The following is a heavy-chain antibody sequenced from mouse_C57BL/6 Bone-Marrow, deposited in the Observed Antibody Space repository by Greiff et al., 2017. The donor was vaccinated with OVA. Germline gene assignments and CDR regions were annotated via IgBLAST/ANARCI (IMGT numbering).Heavy chain of an antibody. J-gene: IGHJ2*01. CDR3: TTYDLFDY. V-gene: IGHV1-26*01. Sequence: VQLQQSGPELVKPGASVKISCKASGYTFTDYYMNWVKQSHGKSLEWIGDINPNNGGTSYNQKFKGKATLTVDKSSSTAYMELRSLTSEASAVYYCTTYDLFDYWGQGTTLTVSS. D-gene: IGHD2-12*01. CDR1: GYTFTDYY. CDR2: INPNNGGT.